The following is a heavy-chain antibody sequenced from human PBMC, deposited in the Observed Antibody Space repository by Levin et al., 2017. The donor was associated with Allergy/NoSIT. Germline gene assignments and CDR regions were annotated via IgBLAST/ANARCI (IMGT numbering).Heavy chain of an antibody. V-gene: IGHV3-23*01. J-gene: IGHJ4*02. CDR2: ISGHGTDT. Sequence: GESLKISCAASGFTFTSYALSWVRQAPGKGLEWVSAISGHGTDTYYADSVKGRFTISRDNSKNTMYLQMNSLRAEDTAVYYCAKEMVLTLPFDYWGQGTMVTVSS. CDR1: GFTFTSYA. CDR3: AKEMVLTLPFDY. D-gene: IGHD2-8*01.